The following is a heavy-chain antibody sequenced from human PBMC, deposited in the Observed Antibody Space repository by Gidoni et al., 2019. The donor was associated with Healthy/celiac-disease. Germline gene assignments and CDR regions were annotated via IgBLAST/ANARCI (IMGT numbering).Heavy chain of an antibody. CDR1: GFTFSSYG. J-gene: IGHJ6*02. D-gene: IGHD3-3*01. V-gene: IGHV3-30*18. Sequence: SGFTFSSYGMHWVRQAPGKGLEWVAVISYDGSNKYYADSVKGRFTISRDNSKNTLYLQMNSLRAEDTAVYYCAKDLLEWLFLGRGRPVSYGMDVWGQGTTVTVSS. CDR3: AKDLLEWLFLGRGRPVSYGMDV. CDR2: ISYDGSNK.